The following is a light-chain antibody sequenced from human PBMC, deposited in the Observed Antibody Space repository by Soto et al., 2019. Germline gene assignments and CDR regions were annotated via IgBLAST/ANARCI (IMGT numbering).Light chain of an antibody. J-gene: IGKJ5*01. CDR1: RNFDGTY. CDR3: QQNYSTPLA. Sequence: EIVLTQSPAALSLSPGERATLSCRANRNFDGTYLTWYQQRPGQAPRLLIYGASTRATGIPARFSGSGSGTDFTLTISSLQLEDFATYYCQQNYSTPLAFGGGTRLEIK. CDR2: GAS. V-gene: IGKV3D-7*01.